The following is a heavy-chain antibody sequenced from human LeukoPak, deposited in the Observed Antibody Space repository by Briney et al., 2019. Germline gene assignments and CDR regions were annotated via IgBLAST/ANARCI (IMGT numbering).Heavy chain of an antibody. CDR3: AKITCITCYESDY. V-gene: IGHV3-23*01. Sequence: PSETLSLTCPVSGGSVSSSRYYWAWVRQAPGKGLEWVSSIIASGSKTFYADSVRGRFTISRDNSKNTLYLQLNSLRAEDTAVYYCAKITCITCYESDYWGQGTLVTVSS. J-gene: IGHJ4*02. CDR1: GGSVSSSRYY. D-gene: IGHD3-9*01. CDR2: IIASGSKT.